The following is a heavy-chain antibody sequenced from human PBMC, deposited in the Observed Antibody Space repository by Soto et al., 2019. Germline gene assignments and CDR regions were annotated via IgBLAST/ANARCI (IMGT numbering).Heavy chain of an antibody. V-gene: IGHV3-13*04. CDR3: ARVSRGDAFDI. Sequence: EVQLVESGGGLVQPGGSLRLSCAASGFTFSSYDMHWVRQATGKGLEWVSAIGTAGDTYYPGSVKGRFTISRENAKNSWYLQMNSLRAGDTAVYYCARVSRGDAFDIWGQGTMVTVSS. D-gene: IGHD3-10*01. CDR1: GFTFSSYD. J-gene: IGHJ3*02. CDR2: IGTAGDT.